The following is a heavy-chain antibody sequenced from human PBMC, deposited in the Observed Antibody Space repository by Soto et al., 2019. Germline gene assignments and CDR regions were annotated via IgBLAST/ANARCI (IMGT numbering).Heavy chain of an antibody. Sequence: QVQLVESGGGVVQPGRSLRLSCAASGFTFSSYGMHWVRQAPGKGLEWVAVISYDGSNKYYADSVKGRFTISRDNSKNTLYLQMNSLRAEDTAVYYCAKDGGYYDSSGWDAYYFDYWGQGTLVTVSS. V-gene: IGHV3-30*18. J-gene: IGHJ4*02. CDR3: AKDGGYYDSSGWDAYYFDY. CDR2: ISYDGSNK. D-gene: IGHD3-22*01. CDR1: GFTFSSYG.